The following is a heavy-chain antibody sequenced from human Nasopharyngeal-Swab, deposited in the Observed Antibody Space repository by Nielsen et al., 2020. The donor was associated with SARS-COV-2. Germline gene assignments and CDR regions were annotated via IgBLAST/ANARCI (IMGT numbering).Heavy chain of an antibody. D-gene: IGHD2-2*01. CDR3: ARGPAAMADY. CDR2: IYYSGST. Sequence: RQAPGKGLEWIGSIYYSGSTYYNPSLKSRVTISVDTSKNQFSLKLSSVTAADTAVYYCARGPAAMADYWGQGTLVTVSS. J-gene: IGHJ4*02. V-gene: IGHV4-39*07.